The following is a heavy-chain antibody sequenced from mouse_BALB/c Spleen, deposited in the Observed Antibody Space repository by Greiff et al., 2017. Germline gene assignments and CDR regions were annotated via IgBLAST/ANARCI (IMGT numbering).Heavy chain of an antibody. J-gene: IGHJ3*01. D-gene: IGHD2-1*01. CDR1: GYSFTGYY. CDR2: ISCYNGAT. CDR3: ARSGGNYVSWFAY. V-gene: IGHV1S34*01. Sequence: LVKTGASVKISCKASGYSFTGYYMHWVKQSHGKSLEWIGYISCYNGATSYNQKFKGKATFTVDTSSSTAYMQFNSLTSEDSAVYYCARSGGNYVSWFAYWGQGTLVTVSA.